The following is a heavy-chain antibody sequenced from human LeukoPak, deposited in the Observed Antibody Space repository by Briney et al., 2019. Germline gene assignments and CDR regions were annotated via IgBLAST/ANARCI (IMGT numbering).Heavy chain of an antibody. J-gene: IGHJ4*02. D-gene: IGHD3-9*01. CDR1: GGSISSSTYY. CDR3: ARHVDDILTALGAHFDY. V-gene: IGHV4-39*01. Sequence: SETLSLTWTVSGGSISSSTYYWGWIRQPPGKGLEWIGSIYSSGSTYDNPSLKSRVTISVDTSKNQFSLKLSSVTASDTAMYYCARHVDDILTALGAHFDYWGQGTLVTVSS. CDR2: IYSSGST.